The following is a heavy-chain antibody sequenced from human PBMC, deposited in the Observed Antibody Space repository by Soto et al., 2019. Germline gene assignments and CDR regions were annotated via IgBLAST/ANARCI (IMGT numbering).Heavy chain of an antibody. CDR3: ARASHDYGDFGRGWFDP. D-gene: IGHD4-17*01. Sequence: EVQLVESGGGLVQPGGSLRLSCAASGFTVSSNYMSWVRQAPGKGLEWVSVIYSGGSTYYADSVKGRFTISRHNSKNTLYLQMNSLRAEDTAVYYCARASHDYGDFGRGWFDPWGQGTLVTVSS. V-gene: IGHV3-53*04. CDR2: IYSGGST. J-gene: IGHJ5*02. CDR1: GFTVSSNY.